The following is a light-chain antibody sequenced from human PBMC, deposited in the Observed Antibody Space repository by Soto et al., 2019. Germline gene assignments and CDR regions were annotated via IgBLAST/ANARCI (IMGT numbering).Light chain of an antibody. V-gene: IGLV1-51*01. Sequence: QSVLTQPPSVSAAPGQKVTISCSGSSSNIGNNYVSWYQQLPGTAPKLLIYDNNKRPSGTPDRISGSKSGTSATLGITGLQTGDEADYYCGTWDSSLSADVFGTGTKVTVL. CDR3: GTWDSSLSADV. CDR2: DNN. CDR1: SSNIGNNY. J-gene: IGLJ1*01.